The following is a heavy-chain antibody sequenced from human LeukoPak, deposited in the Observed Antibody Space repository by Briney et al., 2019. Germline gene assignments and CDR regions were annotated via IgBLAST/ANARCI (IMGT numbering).Heavy chain of an antibody. CDR3: ASNKGQWLFSD. CDR2: IYYSGNT. J-gene: IGHJ4*02. D-gene: IGHD6-19*01. Sequence: SETLSLTCTVSGGPITSYFWNWIRQPPGKGLEWIGDIYYSGNTNYNPSLKSRVTISLDTSKNQFSLRLSSVTAADTAVYYCASNKGQWLFSDWGQGTLVTVSS. CDR1: GGPITSYF. V-gene: IGHV4-59*08.